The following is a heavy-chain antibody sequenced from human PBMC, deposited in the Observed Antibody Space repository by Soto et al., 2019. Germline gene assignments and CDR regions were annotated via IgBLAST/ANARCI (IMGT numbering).Heavy chain of an antibody. V-gene: IGHV3-48*01. J-gene: IGHJ3*02. D-gene: IGHD3-3*01. CDR2: ISSSSSTI. CDR3: ARDPGHTIFGVVTPRRRAFDI. CDR1: GFTFSSYS. Sequence: EVQLVESGGGLVQPGGSLRLSCAASGFTFSSYSMNWVRQAPGKGLEWVSYISSSSSTIYYADSVKGRFTISRDNAKNSLYLQMNSLRAEDTAVYYCARDPGHTIFGVVTPRRRAFDIWGQGTMVTVSS.